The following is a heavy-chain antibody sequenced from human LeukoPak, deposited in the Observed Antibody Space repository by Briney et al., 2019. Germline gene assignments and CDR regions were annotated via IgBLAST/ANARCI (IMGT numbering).Heavy chain of an antibody. V-gene: IGHV1-69*04. J-gene: IGHJ4*02. CDR3: ASLPYYYGSGSPYFDY. D-gene: IGHD3-10*01. CDR2: IIPILGIA. CDR1: GGTFSSYA. Sequence: ASVKVSCKASGGTFSSYAISWVRQAPGQGLEWVGRIIPILGIANYAQKFQGRVTITADKSTSTAYMELSSLRSEDTAVYYCASLPYYYGSGSPYFDYWGQGTLVTVSS.